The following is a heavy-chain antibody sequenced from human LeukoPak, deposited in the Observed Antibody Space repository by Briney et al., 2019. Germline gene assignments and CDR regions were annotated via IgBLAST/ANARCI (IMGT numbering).Heavy chain of an antibody. CDR1: GDSISSFY. D-gene: IGHD1-1*01. Sequence: PSETLSLTCTVSGDSISSFYWSWIRPPPGKGLEWIGYIYYSGSTNYNPSLKSRVTISINTSKNQFSLNLTSVTAADTAVYFCARGTTPTSYWGQGALVTVSS. CDR3: ARGTTPTSY. V-gene: IGHV4-59*01. CDR2: IYYSGST. J-gene: IGHJ4*02.